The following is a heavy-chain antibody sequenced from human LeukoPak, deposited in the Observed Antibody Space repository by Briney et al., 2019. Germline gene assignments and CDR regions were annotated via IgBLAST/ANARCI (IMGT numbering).Heavy chain of an antibody. CDR1: GFTFSSNW. CDR3: SRASSSVPNLLDY. Sequence: PGGSLRLSCATSGFTFSSNWMHWVRQGPGKGLVWVSRISTDGSSTTYADSVKGRFTISRDNAKNTLYLQMNCLRAEDTAVYYCSRASSSVPNLLDYWGQGTLVTVSS. CDR2: ISTDGSST. V-gene: IGHV3-74*01. J-gene: IGHJ4*02. D-gene: IGHD6-19*01.